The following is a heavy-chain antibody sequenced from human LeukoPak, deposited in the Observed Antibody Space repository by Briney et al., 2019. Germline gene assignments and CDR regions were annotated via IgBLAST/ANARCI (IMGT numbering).Heavy chain of an antibody. V-gene: IGHV4-34*01. CDR3: ARSTVVPASDAFDI. J-gene: IGHJ3*02. Sequence: PSETLSLTCAVYGGSFSGYYWSWIRQPPGKGLEWIGEINHSGSTNYNPSLKSRVTISVDTSKNQFSLKLSSVTAVDTAVYYCARSTVVPASDAFDIWGQGTMVTVSS. D-gene: IGHD2-2*01. CDR1: GGSFSGYY. CDR2: INHSGST.